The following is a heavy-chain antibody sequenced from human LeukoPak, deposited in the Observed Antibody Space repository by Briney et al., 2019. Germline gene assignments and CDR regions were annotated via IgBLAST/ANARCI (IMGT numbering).Heavy chain of an antibody. D-gene: IGHD3-22*01. CDR2: INPNSGGT. V-gene: IGHV1-2*02. CDR1: GYTFTGYY. Sequence: APVKVSCKASGYTFTGYYMHWVRQAPGQGLEWMGWINPNSGGTNYAQEFEGRVTMTRDTSISTAYMELSGLRSDDTAIYYCATLGDISGYYLRDYWGQGTLVTVSS. J-gene: IGHJ4*02. CDR3: ATLGDISGYYLRDY.